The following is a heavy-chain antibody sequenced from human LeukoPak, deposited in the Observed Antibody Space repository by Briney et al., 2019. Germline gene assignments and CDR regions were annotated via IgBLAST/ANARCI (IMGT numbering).Heavy chain of an antibody. D-gene: IGHD2-8*01. CDR1: CGSLTTTNY. CDR2: ISLTGLT. Sequence: SGTLSLTCVVSCGSLTTTNYWSWVRQPPGQGLEWIGEISLTGLTHYNPSLESRVTVSLGKSKNQLSLNLTSVTAADTAVYYCSRENGAFSPFGYWGQGILVTV. CDR3: SRENGAFSPFGY. V-gene: IGHV4-4*02. J-gene: IGHJ4*02.